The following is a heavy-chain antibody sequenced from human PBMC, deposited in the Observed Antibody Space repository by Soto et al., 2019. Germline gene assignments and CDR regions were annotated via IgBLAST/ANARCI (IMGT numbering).Heavy chain of an antibody. CDR3: AKTWVTGTDAKVDH. Sequence: QVHLVESGGGVVQPGRSLRLSCAASGFALSNYGMHWIRQAPGKAVEWVTAISSDGSNEYYANSVKGGFTISRDNSKNTLYLQMNSLRAEDTAVYFCAKTWVTGTDAKVDHWGQGTLVTVSS. D-gene: IGHD1-7*01. CDR2: ISSDGSNE. CDR1: GFALSNYG. J-gene: IGHJ4*02. V-gene: IGHV3-30*18.